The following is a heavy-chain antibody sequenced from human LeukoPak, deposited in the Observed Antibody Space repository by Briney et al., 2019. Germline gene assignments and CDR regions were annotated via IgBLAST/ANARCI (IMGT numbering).Heavy chain of an antibody. J-gene: IGHJ6*03. CDR3: ARLGGIGYYYYYMDV. CDR1: GGSISSSSYY. D-gene: IGHD1-14*01. V-gene: IGHV4-39*01. Sequence: SETLSLTCTVSGGSISSSSYYWGWIRQPPGKGLEWIGSIYYSGSTYYNPSLKSRVTISVDTSKNQFSLKLCSVTAADTAVYYCARLGGIGYYYYYMDVWGKGTTVTVSS. CDR2: IYYSGST.